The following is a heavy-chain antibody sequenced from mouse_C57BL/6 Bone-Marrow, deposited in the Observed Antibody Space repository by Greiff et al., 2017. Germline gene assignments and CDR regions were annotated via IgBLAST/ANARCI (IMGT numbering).Heavy chain of an antibody. D-gene: IGHD2-2*01. CDR3: ARGSTMVTTEEDY. CDR1: GYTFTSYW. V-gene: IGHV1-64*01. CDR2: IHPNSGST. Sequence: QVQLQQPGAELVKPGASVKLSCKASGYTFTSYWTHWVKQRPGQGLEWIGMIHPNSGSTNYNEKFKSKATLTVDKSSSTAYMQLSSLTSEDSAVYYCARGSTMVTTEEDYWGQGTTLTVSS. J-gene: IGHJ2*01.